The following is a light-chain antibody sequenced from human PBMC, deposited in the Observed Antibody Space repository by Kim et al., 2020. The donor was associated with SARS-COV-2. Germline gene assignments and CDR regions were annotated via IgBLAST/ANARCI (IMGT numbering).Light chain of an antibody. CDR3: QQDYDTP. CDR1: QSVTSTS. Sequence: PGERVTLSCRASQSVTSTSLTGCKRKPGQAPRLLISGASTRSTAIPARFSGGGSGTDFTLTISSLQPEDFAVYYCQQDYDTPFGPGTKVDIK. CDR2: GAS. V-gene: IGKV3D-7*01. J-gene: IGKJ3*01.